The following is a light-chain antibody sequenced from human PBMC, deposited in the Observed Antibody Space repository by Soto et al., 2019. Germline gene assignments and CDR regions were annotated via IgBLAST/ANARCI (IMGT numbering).Light chain of an antibody. V-gene: IGLV1-40*01. CDR2: GNS. CDR1: SSNIGAGYD. J-gene: IGLJ2*01. Sequence: SVLTQPPSVSGAPGQRVTISCTGSSSNIGAGYDVHWYQQLPGTAPKLLIYGNSNRPSGVPDRFSGSKSGTSASLAITGLQAEDEADYYCQSYDTYVVFGGGTKLTVL. CDR3: QSYDTYVV.